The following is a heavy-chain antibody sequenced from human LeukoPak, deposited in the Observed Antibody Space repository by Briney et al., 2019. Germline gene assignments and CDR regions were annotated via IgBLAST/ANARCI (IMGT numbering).Heavy chain of an antibody. D-gene: IGHD3-9*01. V-gene: IGHV3-23*01. CDR1: GFTFNNYA. J-gene: IGHJ4*02. CDR2: IFGSGRSA. CDR3: SKWGDYGVLTGYYDSDF. Sequence: PRASLRLSCAASGFTFNNYAMSWVRQAPGKGLEWDSAIFGSGRSAYYAASLKSPFPIPRDNSKNSLFLPMNSLRIEDTALYYCSKWGDYGVLTGYYDSDFWGQGTLVTVSA.